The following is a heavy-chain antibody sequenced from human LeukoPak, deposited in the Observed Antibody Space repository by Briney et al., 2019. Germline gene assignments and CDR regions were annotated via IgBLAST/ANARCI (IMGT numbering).Heavy chain of an antibody. J-gene: IGHJ4*02. D-gene: IGHD3-3*01. Sequence: GGSLRLSCAASGFTFSDYYMSWIRQAPGKGLEWVSYISNSGSTIYYADSVKGRFTISRDNAKNSLYLQMNSLRAEDTAVYYCARGPFYDFPILYYFDYWGQGTLVTVSS. V-gene: IGHV3-11*04. CDR1: GFTFSDYY. CDR2: ISNSGSTI. CDR3: ARGPFYDFPILYYFDY.